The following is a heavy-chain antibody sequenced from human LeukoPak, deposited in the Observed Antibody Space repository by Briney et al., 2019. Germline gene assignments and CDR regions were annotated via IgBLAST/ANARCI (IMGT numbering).Heavy chain of an antibody. J-gene: IGHJ4*02. D-gene: IGHD3-3*01. CDR2: VSVSGGST. CDR3: AKDVKAGSGDYYFDY. Sequence: GGSLRLSCAASGFTCSRYALNWARQAPGKGLEWVSTVSVSGGSTYYADSVKGRFTISRDNSENTLYLQMNSLRAEDTAVYYCAKDVKAGSGDYYFDYWGQGTLVTVSS. CDR1: GFTCSRYA. V-gene: IGHV3-23*01.